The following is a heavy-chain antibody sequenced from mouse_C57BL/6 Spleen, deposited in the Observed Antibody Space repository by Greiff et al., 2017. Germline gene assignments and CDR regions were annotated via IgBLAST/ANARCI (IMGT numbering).Heavy chain of an antibody. Sequence: EVQLQQSGGGLVKPGGSLKLSCAASGFTFSDYGMHWVRQAPEQGLEWVAYISSGSSTIYYAATVQGRFTISRDNAKNTLCLQMTSLRSEDTAMYYCARRGIYYYGSSYGDAMDYWGQGASVTVSS. CDR2: ISSGSSTI. D-gene: IGHD1-1*01. V-gene: IGHV5-17*01. J-gene: IGHJ4*01. CDR3: ARRGIYYYGSSYGDAMDY. CDR1: GFTFSDYG.